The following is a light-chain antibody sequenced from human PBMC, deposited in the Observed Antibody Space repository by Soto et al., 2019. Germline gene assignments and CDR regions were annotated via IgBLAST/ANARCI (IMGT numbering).Light chain of an antibody. V-gene: IGLV2-14*01. Sequence: QSVLTQPAAVSGSPGQSITISCTGTSSDVGNYNYVSWYQQYPGRVPKLLIYMVSNRASGVSNRFSGSKSGNTASLTISGLQAEDEADYFCTSPTPGSLYVFGTGPKVTVL. CDR2: MVS. CDR3: TSPTPGSLYV. J-gene: IGLJ1*01. CDR1: SSDVGNYNY.